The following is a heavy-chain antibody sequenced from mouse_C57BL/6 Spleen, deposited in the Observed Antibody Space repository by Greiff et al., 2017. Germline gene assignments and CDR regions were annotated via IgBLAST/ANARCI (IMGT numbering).Heavy chain of an antibody. CDR1: GYTFTDYN. CDR2: INPNNGGT. CDR3: ARGPITTVVEGYFDV. J-gene: IGHJ1*03. D-gene: IGHD1-1*01. Sequence: EVQLVESGPELVKPGASVKIPCKASGYTFTDYNMDWVKQSHGKSLEWIGDINPNNGGTIYNQKFKGKATLTVDKSSSTAYMELRSLTSEDTAVYYCARGPITTVVEGYFDVWGTGTTVTVSS. V-gene: IGHV1-18*01.